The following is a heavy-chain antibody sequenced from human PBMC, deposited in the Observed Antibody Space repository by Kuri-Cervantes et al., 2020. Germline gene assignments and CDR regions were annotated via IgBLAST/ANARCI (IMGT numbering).Heavy chain of an antibody. CDR2: INPSGGST. CDR3: ARIAAAGENFYYYYYMDV. CDR1: GGTFSSYA. V-gene: IGHV1-46*01. J-gene: IGHJ6*03. D-gene: IGHD6-13*01. Sequence: ASVKVSCKASGGTFSSYAISWVRQAPGQGLKWMGIINPSGGSTSYAQKFQGRVTMTRDTSTSTVYMELSSLRSEDTAVYYCARIAAAGENFYYYYYMDVWGKGTTVTVSS.